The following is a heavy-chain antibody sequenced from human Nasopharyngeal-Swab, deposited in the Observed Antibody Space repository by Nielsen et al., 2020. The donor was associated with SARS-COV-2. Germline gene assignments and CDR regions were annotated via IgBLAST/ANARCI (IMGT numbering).Heavy chain of an antibody. V-gene: IGHV4-30-2*01. D-gene: IGHD6-19*01. CDR3: ARATAVAGTDY. CDR2: IYHSGST. Sequence: RQAPGKGLEWIGYIYHSGSTYYNPSLKSRVTISVDRSKNQFSLKLSSVTAAGTAVYYCARATAVAGTDYWGQGTLVTVSS. J-gene: IGHJ4*02.